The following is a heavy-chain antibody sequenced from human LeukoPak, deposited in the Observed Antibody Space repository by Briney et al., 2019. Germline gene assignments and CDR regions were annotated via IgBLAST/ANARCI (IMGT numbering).Heavy chain of an antibody. CDR1: GFTFGGYG. J-gene: IGHJ6*02. V-gene: IGHV3-49*04. Sequence: GGSLRLSCTASGFTFGGYGMSWVRQAPGKGLEWVGFIRSKDYGGTTEYAASVKGRFTISRDDSKSIAYLQMNSLKTEDTAVYYCTRGHQDYYDSSGNYRYYYYGMDVWGQGTTVTVSS. CDR3: TRGHQDYYDSSGNYRYYYYGMDV. D-gene: IGHD3-22*01. CDR2: IRSKDYGGTT.